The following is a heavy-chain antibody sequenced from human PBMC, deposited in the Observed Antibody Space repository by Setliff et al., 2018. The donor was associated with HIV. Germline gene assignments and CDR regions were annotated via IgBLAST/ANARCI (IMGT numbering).Heavy chain of an antibody. V-gene: IGHV3-9*01. Sequence: PGGSLRLSCAASGFTFDDYAMHWVRQAPGKGLEWVSGISWNSGSIGYADSVKGRFTISRDNAKNSLYLQMSSLRAEDTALYYCAKERGLWFGEFYYWGQGTLVTVSS. D-gene: IGHD3-10*01. CDR1: GFTFDDYA. J-gene: IGHJ4*02. CDR3: AKERGLWFGEFYY. CDR2: ISWNSGSI.